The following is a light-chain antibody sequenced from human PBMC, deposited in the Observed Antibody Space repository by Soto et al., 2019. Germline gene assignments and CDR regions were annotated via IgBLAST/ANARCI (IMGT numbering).Light chain of an antibody. CDR2: DAS. Sequence: DIVLTQSPATLSLSPGERATLSCRASQSVSRYLAWYQQKPGQAPRLLIYDASNRATGIPARFSGSGSGTDFTLTISRLEHEDFTVYYCQQRSDWPYTFGGGTKVEI. CDR3: QQRSDWPYT. V-gene: IGKV3-11*01. CDR1: QSVSRY. J-gene: IGKJ4*01.